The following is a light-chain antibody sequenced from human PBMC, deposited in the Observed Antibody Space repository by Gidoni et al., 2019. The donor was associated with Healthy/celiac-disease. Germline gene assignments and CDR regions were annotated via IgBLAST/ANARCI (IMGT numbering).Light chain of an antibody. CDR3: QQRSNWPPMYT. V-gene: IGKV3-11*01. Sequence: IVFTQSPATLSLSPGERATLSCRASQSVSSYLAWYQQKPGQAPRLLIYDASNRATGIPARFSGSGSGTDFTLTISSLEPEDCAVYYCQQRSNWPPMYTFGQGTKLEIK. CDR2: DAS. J-gene: IGKJ2*01. CDR1: QSVSSY.